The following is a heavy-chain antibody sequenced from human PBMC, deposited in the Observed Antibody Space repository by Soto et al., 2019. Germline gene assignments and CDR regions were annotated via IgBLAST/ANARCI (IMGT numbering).Heavy chain of an antibody. Sequence: QVQLVQSGAEVKKPGSSVKVSCKASGGTFSSYAISWVRQAPGQGLEWMGGIIPIFGTANYAQKFQGRVTITADESTSKAYMELSSLRSEDTAVYYCARSRRTPWRSNYGMDVWGQGTTVTVSS. CDR1: GGTFSSYA. J-gene: IGHJ6*02. CDR3: ARSRRTPWRSNYGMDV. V-gene: IGHV1-69*01. D-gene: IGHD1-1*01. CDR2: IIPIFGTA.